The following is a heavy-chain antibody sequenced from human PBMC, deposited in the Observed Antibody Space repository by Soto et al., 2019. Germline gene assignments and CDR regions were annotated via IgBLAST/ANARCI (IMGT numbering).Heavy chain of an antibody. V-gene: IGHV1-24*01. Sequence: ASVKVSCKVSGHTLTELSIYWVRQAPGKGLEWMGGFDPQDGEAIYAQRFQGRVIMTEDTVTDRAYLELSSLRSEDTAVYYCTTDDGSGSFYNANFDNWGQGTLVTVSS. CDR1: GHTLTELS. CDR3: TTDDGSGSFYNANFDN. D-gene: IGHD3-10*01. CDR2: FDPQDGEA. J-gene: IGHJ4*02.